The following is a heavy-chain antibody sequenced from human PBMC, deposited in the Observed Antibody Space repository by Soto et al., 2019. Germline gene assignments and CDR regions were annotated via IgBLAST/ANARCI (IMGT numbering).Heavy chain of an antibody. V-gene: IGHV3-11*01. Sequence: QMQLVESGGGLVEPGGSLRLSCEASGFTFSNHYMSWIRQAPGKGLEWVSYISRSGSTIYYADSVRGRFTISRDNSKNSLYLQMVSPRAEDTAMYYCGRDPELWDEHVAARPSKYYYGMDVWGQGTTVTVSS. J-gene: IGHJ6*02. CDR2: ISRSGSTI. CDR3: GRDPELWDEHVAARPSKYYYGMDV. CDR1: GFTFSNHY. D-gene: IGHD3-16*01.